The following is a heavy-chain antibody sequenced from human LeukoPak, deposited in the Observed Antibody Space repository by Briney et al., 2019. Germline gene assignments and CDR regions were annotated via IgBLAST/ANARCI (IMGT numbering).Heavy chain of an antibody. CDR1: GGSFSGYY. J-gene: IGHJ2*01. CDR3: ARDWLQSPYFDL. CDR2: INHSGST. D-gene: IGHD5-24*01. V-gene: IGHV4-34*01. Sequence: SETLSLICAVYGGSFSGYYWSWIRQPPGKGLEWIGEINHSGSTNYNPSLKSRVTISVDTSKNQFSLKLSSVTAADTAVYYCARDWLQSPYFDLWGRGTLVTVSS.